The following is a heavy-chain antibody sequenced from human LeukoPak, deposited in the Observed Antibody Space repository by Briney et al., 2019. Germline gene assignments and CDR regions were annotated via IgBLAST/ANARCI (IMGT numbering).Heavy chain of an antibody. CDR2: ISGSGGST. V-gene: IGHV3-23*01. D-gene: IGHD2-15*01. CDR1: GFTFSSYA. Sequence: GGSLRLSCAASGFTFSSYAMSWVRQAPGKGLEWVSAISGSGGSTYYADSVKGRFTISRDNSKNTLYLQTNSLRAEDTAVYYCAKGDCSGGSCYPNFDYWGQGTLVTVSS. J-gene: IGHJ4*02. CDR3: AKGDCSGGSCYPNFDY.